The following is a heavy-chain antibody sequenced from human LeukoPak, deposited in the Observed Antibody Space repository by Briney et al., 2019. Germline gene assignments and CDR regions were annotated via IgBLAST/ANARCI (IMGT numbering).Heavy chain of an antibody. J-gene: IGHJ4*02. V-gene: IGHV3-7*01. D-gene: IGHD6-13*01. Sequence: GGSLRLSCAASGFTFSTYWMSWVRQAPGKGLEWVANIKQVGSEKYYLDSVKGRFTISRDNAKNSLYLQMNSLRAEDTAVYFCTREAAAGIDYWGQGTLVTASS. CDR3: TREAAAGIDY. CDR1: GFTFSTYW. CDR2: IKQVGSEK.